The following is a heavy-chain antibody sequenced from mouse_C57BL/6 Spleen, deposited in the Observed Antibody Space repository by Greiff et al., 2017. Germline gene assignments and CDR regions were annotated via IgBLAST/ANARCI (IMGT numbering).Heavy chain of an antibody. V-gene: IGHV1-64*01. D-gene: IGHD1-1*01. CDR3: AREDYYGSGYYFDY. J-gene: IGHJ2*01. CDR2: IHPNSGST. CDR1: GYTFTSYW. Sequence: VQLQQPGAELVKPGASVKLSCKASGYTFTSYWMHWVKQRPGQGLEWIGMIHPNSGSTNYNEKFKSKATLTVDKSSSTAYMQLSSLTSADSAVYYCAREDYYGSGYYFDYWGQGTTLTVSS.